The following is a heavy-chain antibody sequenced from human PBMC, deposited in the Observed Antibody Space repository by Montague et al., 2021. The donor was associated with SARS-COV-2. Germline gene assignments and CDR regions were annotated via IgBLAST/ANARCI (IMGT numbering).Heavy chain of an antibody. CDR3: AREASRGITIFGVVTASYYFDY. D-gene: IGHD3-3*01. CDR2: IYYSGST. CDR1: GGSISSSSYY. V-gene: IGHV4-39*02. J-gene: IGHJ4*02. Sequence: SETLSLTSTVSGGSISSSSYYWGWIRQPPGKGLEWIGSIYYSGSTYYNPSLKSRVTISVDTSKNQFSLKLSSVTAADTAVYYCAREASRGITIFGVVTASYYFDYWGQGTLVTVPP.